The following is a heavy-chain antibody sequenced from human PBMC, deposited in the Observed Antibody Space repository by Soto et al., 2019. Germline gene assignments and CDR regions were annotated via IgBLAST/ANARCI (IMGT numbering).Heavy chain of an antibody. Sequence: ASVKVSCKASGYTFTSYGISWVRQAPGQGLEWMGWISAYNGNTNYAQKLQGRVTMTTDTSTSTAYMELRSLRSDDTAVYYCASKVLWFGENSPFDYWGQGTLVTVSS. D-gene: IGHD3-10*01. CDR1: GYTFTSYG. J-gene: IGHJ4*02. V-gene: IGHV1-18*01. CDR3: ASKVLWFGENSPFDY. CDR2: ISAYNGNT.